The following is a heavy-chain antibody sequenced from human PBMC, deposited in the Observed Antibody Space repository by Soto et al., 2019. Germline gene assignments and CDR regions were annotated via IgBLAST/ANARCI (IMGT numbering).Heavy chain of an antibody. J-gene: IGHJ6*03. CDR3: ASWTSSVLIYGSGSQYYYYMDV. V-gene: IGHV4-39*01. CDR1: GGSISSSSYY. D-gene: IGHD3-10*01. CDR2: IYYSGST. Sequence: QLQLQESGPGLVKPSETLSLTCTVSGGSISSSSYYWGWIRQPPGKGLEWIGSIYYSGSTYYNPSLKSRVTISVDTSKNQFSLKLSSVTAADTAVYYCASWTSSVLIYGSGSQYYYYMDVWGKGTTVTVSS.